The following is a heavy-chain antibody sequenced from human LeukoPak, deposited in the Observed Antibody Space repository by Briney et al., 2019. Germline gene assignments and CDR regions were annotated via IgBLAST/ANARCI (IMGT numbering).Heavy chain of an antibody. J-gene: IGHJ4*02. Sequence: GASVKVSCKASGGTFSSYAISWVRQAPGQGLEWMGRIIPILGIANYAQKFQGRVTITADKSTSTAYMELRSLRSDDTAVYYCARGPDLTLIYAENYFDYWGQGTLVTVSS. D-gene: IGHD2/OR15-2a*01. CDR3: ARGPDLTLIYAENYFDY. CDR1: GGTFSSYA. CDR2: IIPILGIA. V-gene: IGHV1-69*04.